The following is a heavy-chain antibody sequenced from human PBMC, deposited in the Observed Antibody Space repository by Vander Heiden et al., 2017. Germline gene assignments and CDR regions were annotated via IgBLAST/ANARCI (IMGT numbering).Heavy chain of an antibody. J-gene: IGHJ4*02. V-gene: IGHV3-30-3*01. Sequence: SYAMHWVRQAPGKGLEWVAVISYDGSNKYYADSVKGRFIISRDNSKNTLYLQMNSLRAEDTAVYYCARDVNSSGYLLDYWGQGTLVTVSS. CDR2: ISYDGSNK. CDR1: SYA. CDR3: ARDVNSSGYLLDY. D-gene: IGHD3-22*01.